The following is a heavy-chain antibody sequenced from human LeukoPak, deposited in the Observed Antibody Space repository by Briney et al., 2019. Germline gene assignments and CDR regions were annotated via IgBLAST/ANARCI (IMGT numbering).Heavy chain of an antibody. CDR3: ARGKTTAARQGLLFDY. J-gene: IGHJ4*02. CDR1: GGSISSGGYS. D-gene: IGHD6-6*01. V-gene: IGHV4-30-2*01. Sequence: SETQSLTCAVSGGSISSGGYSWSWIRQPPGKGLEWIGYIYHSGSTYYNPSLKSRVTISVDRSKNQFSLKLSSVTAADTAVYYCARGKTTAARQGLLFDYWGQGTLVTVSS. CDR2: IYHSGST.